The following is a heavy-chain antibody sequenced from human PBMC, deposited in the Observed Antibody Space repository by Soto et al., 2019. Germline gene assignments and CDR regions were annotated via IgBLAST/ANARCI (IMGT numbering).Heavy chain of an antibody. V-gene: IGHV4-34*01. Sequence: PSETLSLTCAVYGGSVNGYYWNWIRRPPGEGLEWIGEINHTGGTHYNPSLKSRVTMSVDTSKNQFSPRLSSVTAADTTIYYCATRITVFGLLIPPFDPWGQGTQVTVSS. CDR2: INHTGGT. J-gene: IGHJ5*02. D-gene: IGHD3-3*01. CDR3: ATRITVFGLLIPPFDP. CDR1: GGSVNGYY.